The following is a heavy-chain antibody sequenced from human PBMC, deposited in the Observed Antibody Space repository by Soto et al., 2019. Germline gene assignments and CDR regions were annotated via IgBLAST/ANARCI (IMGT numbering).Heavy chain of an antibody. D-gene: IGHD3-9*01. CDR1: GGSISGYY. Sequence: SETLSLTCTVSGGSISGYYWSWIRKPPGQGLEWIGYISYSGSSNYNPSLKSRVSISVDTSKNQFSLRLTSVTAADTAVYYCARDFDAANAFDIWGQGTMVTVSS. J-gene: IGHJ3*02. V-gene: IGHV4-59*01. CDR3: ARDFDAANAFDI. CDR2: ISYSGSS.